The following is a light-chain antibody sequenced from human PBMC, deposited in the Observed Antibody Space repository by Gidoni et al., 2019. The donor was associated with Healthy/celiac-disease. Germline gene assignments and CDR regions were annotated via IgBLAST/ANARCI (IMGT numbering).Light chain of an antibody. J-gene: IGKJ2*01. CDR1: QNILYSSNNKHY. CDR2: WAS. V-gene: IGKV4-1*01. Sequence: DIVMTQSPASLAVSLGERATINCKSSQNILYSSNNKHYLAWYQQKPGQPPKLLIYWASTRASGVPDRFDGSGSGTDFTLTISSLQTEDVAVYYCQQYYSTPPTFGQXTKLEIK. CDR3: QQYYSTPPT.